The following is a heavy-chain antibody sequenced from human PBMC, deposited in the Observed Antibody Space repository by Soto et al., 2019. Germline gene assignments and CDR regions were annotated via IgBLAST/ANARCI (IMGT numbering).Heavy chain of an antibody. CDR1: GGSISSGGYY. V-gene: IGHV4-31*01. Sequence: QVQLQESGPGLVKPSQTLSLTCTVSGGSISSGGYYWYWIRQHPGKGLEWIGYIYYSGTTYYNPSLQSPVTISVDTSKNQFSLKLSSVTAADTAVYYCAASCVACGGFNYYGMDVWGQGTTVTVSS. CDR3: AASCVACGGFNYYGMDV. J-gene: IGHJ6*02. D-gene: IGHD2-21*01. CDR2: IYYSGTT.